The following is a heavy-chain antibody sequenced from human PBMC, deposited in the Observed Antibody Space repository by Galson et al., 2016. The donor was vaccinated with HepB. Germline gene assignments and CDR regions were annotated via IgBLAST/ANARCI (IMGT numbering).Heavy chain of an antibody. D-gene: IGHD3-3*01. V-gene: IGHV4-59*08. J-gene: IGHJ4*02. CDR2: IYYSGST. CDR1: GGPFSTYY. CDR3: ARLNRAVGFWRYDY. Sequence: SETLSLTCTVSGGPFSTYYWTWIRQPPGKGLESIGSIYYSGSTTYNPSLKSRVTISVDTSKNEFSLQLSSVTAADTATYYCARLNRAVGFWRYDYWGQGKLVTVSS.